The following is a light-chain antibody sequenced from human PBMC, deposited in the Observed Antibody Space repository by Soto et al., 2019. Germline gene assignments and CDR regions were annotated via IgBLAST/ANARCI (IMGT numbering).Light chain of an antibody. CDR1: SSDVGIYKA. J-gene: IGLJ1*01. V-gene: IGLV2-14*03. Sequence: QSALTQPASVSGSPGQSITISCTGTSSDVGIYKAVSWYQQHPGKVPKLMIYDVSNRPSGVSNRFSGSKSGNTASLTISGLQAEDEADYYCSSYTIDKTYVFGSGTKVTVL. CDR3: SSYTIDKTYV. CDR2: DVS.